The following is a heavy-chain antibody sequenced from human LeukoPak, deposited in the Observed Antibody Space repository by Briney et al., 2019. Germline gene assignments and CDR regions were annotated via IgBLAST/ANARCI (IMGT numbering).Heavy chain of an antibody. CDR3: ARGLKYDFWSGYYSRGLPGFDY. D-gene: IGHD3-3*01. CDR1: GLTFSSHW. Sequence: GGSLRLSCAASGLTFSSHWMHWVRQAPGKGLVWVSRITNDGSSTTYADSVKGRFTISRDNAKNMLYLQVNSLRAEDTAVYYCARGLKYDFWSGYYSRGLPGFDYWGQGTLVTVSS. V-gene: IGHV3-74*01. J-gene: IGHJ4*02. CDR2: ITNDGSST.